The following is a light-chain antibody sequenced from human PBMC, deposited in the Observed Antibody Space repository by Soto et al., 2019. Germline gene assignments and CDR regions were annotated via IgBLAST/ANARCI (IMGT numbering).Light chain of an antibody. V-gene: IGLV2-8*01. Sequence: QSVLTHPPSASGSPGQSVTMSCTGSSSDVGGYNYVSWYQQHPGKAPKLMIYEVSKRPSGVPDRLSGSKSGNTASLTVSGLQAEYEADYYCSSYGGSNTVVFGGGTKLTVL. CDR1: SSDVGGYNY. CDR2: EVS. J-gene: IGLJ2*01. CDR3: SSYGGSNTVV.